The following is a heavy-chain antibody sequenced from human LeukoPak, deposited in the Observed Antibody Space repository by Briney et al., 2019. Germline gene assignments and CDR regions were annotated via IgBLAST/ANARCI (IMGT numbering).Heavy chain of an antibody. CDR3: AKDLGGYDSLYFDY. V-gene: IGHV3-33*06. CDR1: AFTFCSHG. J-gene: IGHJ4*02. CDR2: IWYDGSNK. D-gene: IGHD5-12*01. Sequence: PGFSQRLSCAALAFTFCSHGINWVRQAPGKGPEWVAVIWYDGSNKYYADSVKCRFTISRDNSKNTLYLQMNSLRAEDTAVYYCAKDLGGYDSLYFDYWGQGTLVTVSS.